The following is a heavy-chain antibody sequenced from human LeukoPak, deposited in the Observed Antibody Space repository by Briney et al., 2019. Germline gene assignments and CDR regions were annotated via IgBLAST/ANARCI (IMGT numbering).Heavy chain of an antibody. V-gene: IGHV3-23*01. CDR2: ISGSGGST. J-gene: IGHJ4*02. Sequence: GGSLRLSCAASGFTFSSYAMSRVRQAPGKGPEWVSAISGSGGSTSYAYCVEGRFTISRDNSKNTLYLQMNSLRAEDTAVYYCAKGSLLRGSYFDYWGQGTLVTVSS. CDR1: GFTFSSYA. CDR3: AKGSLLRGSYFDY. D-gene: IGHD3-16*01.